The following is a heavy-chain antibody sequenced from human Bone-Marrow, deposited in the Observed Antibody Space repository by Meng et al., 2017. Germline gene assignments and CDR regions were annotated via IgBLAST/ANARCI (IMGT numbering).Heavy chain of an antibody. D-gene: IGHD1-26*01. Sequence: GESLKISCAASGFTFSSYAMSWVRQAPGKGLEWVSAISGSGGSTYYADSVKGRFTISRDNSKNTLYLQMNSLRAEDTAVYSCARVLEWELRLNAFDIWGQGTMVTVSS. CDR3: ARVLEWELRLNAFDI. J-gene: IGHJ3*02. V-gene: IGHV3-23*01. CDR1: GFTFSSYA. CDR2: ISGSGGST.